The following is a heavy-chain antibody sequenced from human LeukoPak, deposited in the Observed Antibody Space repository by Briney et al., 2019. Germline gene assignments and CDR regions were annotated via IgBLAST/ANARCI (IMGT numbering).Heavy chain of an antibody. CDR1: GGSISSSSYY. V-gene: IGHV4-39*01. D-gene: IGHD2/OR15-2a*01. CDR2: IYYSGST. CDR3: ASILLSSHYYFNY. Sequence: SETLSLTCTVSGGSISSSSYYWGWTRQPPGKGVEWIGSIYYSGSTYYNPSLKSPVTISVDTSKNQFSLKLSSVTAADTAVYYCASILLSSHYYFNYWGQGTLVTVSS. J-gene: IGHJ4*02.